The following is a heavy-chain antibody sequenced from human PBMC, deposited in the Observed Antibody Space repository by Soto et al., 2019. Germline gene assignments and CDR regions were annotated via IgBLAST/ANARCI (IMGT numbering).Heavy chain of an antibody. J-gene: IGHJ5*02. CDR2: ISSSGSTI. CDR3: ARVLVFYGGFDP. V-gene: IGHV3-11*01. CDR1: GFTFTGYY. Sequence: GGSLRLSYAASGFTFTGYYMSWVRPAPGKGLEWVSYISSSGSTIYYADSVKGRFTISRDNAKNSLYLQMNSLRAEDTAVYYCARVLVFYGGFDPWGQGTLVTVS. D-gene: IGHD2-21*02.